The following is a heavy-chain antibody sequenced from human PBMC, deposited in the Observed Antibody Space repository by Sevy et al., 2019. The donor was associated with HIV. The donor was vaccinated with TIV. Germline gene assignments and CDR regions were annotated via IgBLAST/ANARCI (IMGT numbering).Heavy chain of an antibody. CDR2: IGSRGSPI. Sequence: GGSLRLSCVVSGFNFNDYDMTWIRQAPVKGLEWVSYIGSRGSPIYYADSVKGRFTISRDNTKNLLSLQMNTLRAEDTAVYYCAASSRWKKDAFEMWGQGTMVTVSS. D-gene: IGHD1-1*01. CDR3: AASSRWKKDAFEM. V-gene: IGHV3-11*01. J-gene: IGHJ3*02. CDR1: GFNFNDYD.